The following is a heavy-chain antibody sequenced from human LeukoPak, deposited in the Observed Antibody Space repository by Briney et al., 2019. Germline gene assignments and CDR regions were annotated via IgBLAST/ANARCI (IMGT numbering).Heavy chain of an antibody. V-gene: IGHV4-39*07. CDR3: ARESGWSLTYYYYYMDV. Sequence: PSDTLSLTCIISGGSISSSTYYWGWIRQPPGKGLEWIGTLSYSGKTYNPSLKSRVTMSVDTSKNQFSLKLSSVTAADTAVYYCARESGWSLTYYYYYMDVWGRGTTVTISS. CDR1: GGSISSSTYY. D-gene: IGHD6-19*01. CDR2: LSYSGKT. J-gene: IGHJ6*03.